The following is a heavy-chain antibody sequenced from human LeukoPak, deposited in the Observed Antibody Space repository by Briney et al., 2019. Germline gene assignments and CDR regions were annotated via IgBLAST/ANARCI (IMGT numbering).Heavy chain of an antibody. CDR3: ARKGGSGWYYFDY. CDR2: ISVSGGSS. J-gene: IGHJ4*02. CDR1: GFTFSSYA. D-gene: IGHD6-19*01. V-gene: IGHV3-23*01. Sequence: PGGSLRLSCAAAGFTFSSYAMSWVRQAPGKGLEWVSTISVSGGSSYYADSVKGRFTISRDNSKNTLYLHMNSLRAEDTAVYYCARKGGSGWYYFDYWGQGTLVTVSS.